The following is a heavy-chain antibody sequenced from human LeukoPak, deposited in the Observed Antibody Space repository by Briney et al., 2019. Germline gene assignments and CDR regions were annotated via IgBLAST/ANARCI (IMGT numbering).Heavy chain of an antibody. V-gene: IGHV5-51*01. J-gene: IGHJ4*02. CDR3: ARQPHDYVWGSYLAPLDY. D-gene: IGHD3-16*01. CDR1: GYSFTSYC. CDR2: IYPGDSDT. Sequence: GESLKISCKGSGYSFTSYCIGWVRQMPGKGLEWMGIIYPGDSDTRYSPSFQGQVTISADKSISTAYLQWSSLKASDTAMYYCARQPHDYVWGSYLAPLDYWGQGTMVTVSS.